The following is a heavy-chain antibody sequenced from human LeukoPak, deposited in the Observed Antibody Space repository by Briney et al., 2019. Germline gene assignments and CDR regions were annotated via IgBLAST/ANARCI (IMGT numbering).Heavy chain of an antibody. D-gene: IGHD1-7*01. J-gene: IGHJ4*02. Sequence: GGSLRLSCVASGFTFSSYGMNWVRQAPGKGLEWVSSIGTSGSYIYYTDSVKGRFTISRDNAKNSLYLQMNSLRAEDTAVYYCARGWNSDYFDYWGQGTLVTVSS. CDR3: ARGWNSDYFDY. CDR2: IGTSGSYI. CDR1: GFTFSSYG. V-gene: IGHV3-21*01.